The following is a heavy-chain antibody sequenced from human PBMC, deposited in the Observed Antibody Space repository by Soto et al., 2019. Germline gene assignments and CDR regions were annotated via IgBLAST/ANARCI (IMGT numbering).Heavy chain of an antibody. J-gene: IGHJ4*02. Sequence: GSLRLSCAASGFTFSSYWMHWVLQTPGKGLVWVSRINRDGSNTTYADSVKSRFTISRDNAKNTLSLQMNSLRADDTAVYYCASEYSSGWNPLGYWGQGTLVTVSS. CDR3: ASEYSSGWNPLGY. V-gene: IGHV3-74*01. D-gene: IGHD6-19*01. CDR1: GFTFSSYW. CDR2: INRDGSNT.